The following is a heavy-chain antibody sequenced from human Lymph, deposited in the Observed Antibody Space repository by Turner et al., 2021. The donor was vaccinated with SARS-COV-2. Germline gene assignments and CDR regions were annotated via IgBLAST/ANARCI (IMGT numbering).Heavy chain of an antibody. CDR3: ARDSPYCSSTSCYDP. CDR1: GGTFSSYA. CDR2: IIPILAIA. J-gene: IGHJ5*02. Sequence: QVQLVQSGAEVKKPGSSVKVSCKASGGTFSSYAITWVRQAPGQGLEWMGGIIPILAIANYAQKVQGRVTITADKSTSTAYTELSSLRSEDTAVYYCARDSPYCSSTSCYDPWGQGTLVTVSS. D-gene: IGHD2-2*01. V-gene: IGHV1-69*10.